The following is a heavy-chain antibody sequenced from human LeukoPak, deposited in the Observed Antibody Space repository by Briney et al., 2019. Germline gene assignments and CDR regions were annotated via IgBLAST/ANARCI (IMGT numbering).Heavy chain of an antibody. D-gene: IGHD3-22*01. Sequence: SETLSLTCTVSGGSISSGASDWGWIRQHPKRGLEWVGYINHSGSTYYNPSLGSRVTMPVDTSKNQFSLKLSSVTAADSAVYYCARAARQGFTMIVVPFFYFDLWGRGTLVTVS. CDR1: GGSISSGASD. CDR3: ARAARQGFTMIVVPFFYFDL. J-gene: IGHJ2*01. V-gene: IGHV4-31*03. CDR2: INHSGST.